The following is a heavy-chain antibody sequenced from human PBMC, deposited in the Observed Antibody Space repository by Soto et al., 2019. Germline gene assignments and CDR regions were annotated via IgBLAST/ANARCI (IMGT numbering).Heavy chain of an antibody. CDR3: ARLAEYCNGIKCYSNFDF. Sequence: ASLKVSCKTSGYNFTNFDINWLRQAPGRGLVWMGWMNPSSGETGSAQNFQGRVTMTRDISTRTFFMQLTSLRSEDTAIYYCARLAEYCNGIKCYSNFDFWGRGTQVTVSS. D-gene: IGHD2-15*01. CDR2: MNPSSGET. CDR1: GYNFTNFD. V-gene: IGHV1-8*01. J-gene: IGHJ4*01.